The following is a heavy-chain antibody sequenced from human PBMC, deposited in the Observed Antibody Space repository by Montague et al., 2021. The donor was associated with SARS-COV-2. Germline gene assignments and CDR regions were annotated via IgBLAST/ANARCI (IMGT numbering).Heavy chain of an antibody. J-gene: IGHJ4*02. Sequence: CAISGDSVSSNSDTWNWLKQTPPNALQWQGRTYYRSKWYNDYAESVKSRITIDPDTSKHQFSLHLNSVTPEDTAVYYCARKPVGSKCYFDFWGQGTLVTVSS. CDR1: GDSVSSNSDT. CDR2: TYYRSKWYN. D-gene: IGHD4-11*01. CDR3: ARKPVGSKCYFDF. V-gene: IGHV6-1*01.